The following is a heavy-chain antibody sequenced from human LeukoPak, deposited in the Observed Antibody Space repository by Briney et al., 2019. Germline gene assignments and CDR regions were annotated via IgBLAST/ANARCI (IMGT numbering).Heavy chain of an antibody. V-gene: IGHV3-30*18. CDR2: ISYDGSNK. CDR3: AKDLGGATGMDV. D-gene: IGHD3-16*01. J-gene: IGHJ6*02. CDR1: GFTFSSYG. Sequence: PGRSLRLSCAASGFTFSSYGMHWVRQAPGKGLEWVAVISYDGSNKYYADSVKGRFTISRDNSKNTLYLQMNSLRAEDTAEYYCAKDLGGATGMDVWGQGTTVTVSS.